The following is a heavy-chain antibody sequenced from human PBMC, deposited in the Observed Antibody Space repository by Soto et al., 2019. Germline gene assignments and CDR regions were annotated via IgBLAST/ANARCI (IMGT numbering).Heavy chain of an antibody. CDR3: ATSQKGYNWNYFDH. CDR1: GGTFSSYA. J-gene: IGHJ4*02. D-gene: IGHD1-20*01. V-gene: IGHV1-69*13. Sequence: SVKVSCKASGGTFSSYAISWVRQAPGQGLEWMGGIIPIFGTANYAQKFQGRVTITADESTSQFSLKLSAVTAADTAVYYCATSQKGYNWNYFDHWGQGALVTVSS. CDR2: IIPIFGTA.